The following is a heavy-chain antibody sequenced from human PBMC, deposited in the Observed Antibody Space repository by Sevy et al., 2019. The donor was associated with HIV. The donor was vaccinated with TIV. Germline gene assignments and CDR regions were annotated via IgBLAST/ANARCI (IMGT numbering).Heavy chain of an antibody. CDR1: GFTFISHP. D-gene: IGHD6-25*01. CDR2: ISSSGGST. CDR3: AKEAIRGFDA. Sequence: GGSLRLSCASSGFTFISHPMTWVRQAPGKGLEWVASISSSGGSTYYAYSVKGRFTISRDNSKKMVDLQMNSLGVADTAVYFCAKEAIRGFDAWGQGTLVTVS. V-gene: IGHV3-23*01. J-gene: IGHJ5*02.